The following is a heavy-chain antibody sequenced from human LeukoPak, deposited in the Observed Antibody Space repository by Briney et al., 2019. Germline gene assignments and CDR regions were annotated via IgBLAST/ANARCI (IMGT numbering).Heavy chain of an antibody. V-gene: IGHV3-30*02. D-gene: IGHD5-12*01. CDR2: IRYDGSNK. CDR1: GFTFSSYV. CDR3: ARPPRRYSGYVGYMDV. Sequence: PGGSLRLSCAASGFTFSSYVMHWVRQAPGKGLEWVAFIRYDGSNKYYSDSVKGRFTISRDNSKNTLYLQMNSLRPEDTAVYYCARPPRRYSGYVGYMDVWGKGTTVTVSS. J-gene: IGHJ6*03.